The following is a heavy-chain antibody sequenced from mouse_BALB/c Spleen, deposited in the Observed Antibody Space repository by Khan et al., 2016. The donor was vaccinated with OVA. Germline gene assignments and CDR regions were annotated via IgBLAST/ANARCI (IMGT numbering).Heavy chain of an antibody. CDR1: GYTFTSYW. V-gene: IGHV1-87*01. CDR3: ARGEITTGYFDF. J-gene: IGHJ2*01. D-gene: IGHD2-4*01. CDR2: IYPGDGNT. Sequence: QVQLQQSGAELARPGASVKLSCKASGYTFTSYWMQWVKQRPGQGLKWIGAIYPGDGNTRYTQKFKGKATLTADKSSSTAYMVLSSLASADSAVYYCARGEITTGYFDFWGQGTTLTVSS.